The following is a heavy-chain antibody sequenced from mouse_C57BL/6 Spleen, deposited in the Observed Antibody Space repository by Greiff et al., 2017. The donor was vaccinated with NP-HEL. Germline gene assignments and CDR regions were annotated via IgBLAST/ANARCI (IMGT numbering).Heavy chain of an antibody. D-gene: IGHD1-1*01. J-gene: IGHJ3*01. CDR2: INPNYGTT. Sequence: VQLQQSGPELVKPGASVKISCKASGYSFTDYNMNWVKQSNGKSLEWIGVINPNYGTTSYNQKFKGKATLTVDKSSSTAYMQLNSLTSEDSAVYSGASPRDYYGSCLCFADWGQGTTVTVSA. V-gene: IGHV1-39*01. CDR1: GYSFTDYN. CDR3: ASPRDYYGSCLCFAD.